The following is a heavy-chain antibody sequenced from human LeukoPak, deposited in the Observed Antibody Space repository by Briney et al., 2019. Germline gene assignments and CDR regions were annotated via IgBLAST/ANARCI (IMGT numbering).Heavy chain of an antibody. CDR1: GGSISSYY. Sequence: SETLSFTCSVFGGSISSYYWSWVRQPPGKGVEWIGYVSYSGSTDYNPSLKSRVIISIDTSKTQFSLRLRSVTAADTAVYYCARVTLYFDFSTGNHYYFDSWGQGTLVIVSS. V-gene: IGHV4-59*01. D-gene: IGHD3-3*01. J-gene: IGHJ4*02. CDR2: VSYSGST. CDR3: ARVTLYFDFSTGNHYYFDS.